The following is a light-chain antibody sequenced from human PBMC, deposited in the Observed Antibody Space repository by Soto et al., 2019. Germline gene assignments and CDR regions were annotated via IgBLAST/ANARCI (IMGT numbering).Light chain of an antibody. CDR1: QAISNS. V-gene: IGKV1-27*01. CDR2: AAS. Sequence: DIQMTQSPSSLSASVGDRVTITCRASQAISNSLAWYQQKPGKVPKVLIYAASTLQSGVPSRFSGSGSGTDFTLTITSLQPEDVATYFCQKYHSAPFTFGHGTKLDIK. CDR3: QKYHSAPFT. J-gene: IGKJ3*01.